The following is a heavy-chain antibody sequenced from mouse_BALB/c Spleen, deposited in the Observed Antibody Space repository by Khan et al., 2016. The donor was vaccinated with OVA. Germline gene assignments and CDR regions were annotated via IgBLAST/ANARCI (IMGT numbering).Heavy chain of an antibody. V-gene: IGHV3-2*02. CDR1: GYSITSEFA. CDR2: ISYSGNT. J-gene: IGHJ3*01. CDR3: ARKDYYDYDPFPY. Sequence: VQLKESGPGLVKPSQSLSLTCTVTGYSITSEFAWNWIRQFPGNKLEWMGYISYSGNTRYNPSINSLISITRDTSRNQFFLQLNSVTTEDTATYYCARKDYYDYDPFPYWGQGTLVTVSA. D-gene: IGHD2-4*01.